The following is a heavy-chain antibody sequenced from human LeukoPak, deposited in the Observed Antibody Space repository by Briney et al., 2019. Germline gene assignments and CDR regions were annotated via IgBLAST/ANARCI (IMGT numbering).Heavy chain of an antibody. CDR3: ARWYCSSAYCYYDY. CDR1: GFTFSSYS. Sequence: GGSLRLSCAASGFTFSSYSMNWVRQAPGKGLEWVSSISSSSSYIYYADSVKGRFTISRDNAKNSLYLQMNSLRAEDTAVYYCARWYCSSAYCYYDYWGQGTLVTVSS. CDR2: ISSSSSYI. J-gene: IGHJ4*02. D-gene: IGHD2-2*01. V-gene: IGHV3-21*01.